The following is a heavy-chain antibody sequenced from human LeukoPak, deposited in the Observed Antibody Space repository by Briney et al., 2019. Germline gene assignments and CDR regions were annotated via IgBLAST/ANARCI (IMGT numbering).Heavy chain of an antibody. J-gene: IGHJ4*02. Sequence: PGESLQILCKGFGFSFTNYGIVRVPQMPGKGLEWMGIIYPGDSDTRYSPSFQGQVTISADKSISTAYLQWSSLKASDTAMYYCARSWVHEYGTVLDYWGQGPLVTVSS. CDR3: ARSWVHEYGTVLDY. V-gene: IGHV5-51*01. CDR2: IYPGDSDT. CDR1: GFSFTNYG. D-gene: IGHD4-17*01.